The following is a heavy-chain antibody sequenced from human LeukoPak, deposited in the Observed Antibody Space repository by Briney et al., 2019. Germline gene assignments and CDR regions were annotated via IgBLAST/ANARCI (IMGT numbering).Heavy chain of an antibody. J-gene: IGHJ4*02. V-gene: IGHV3-30*03. Sequence: PGGSLRLSCAASGFTFSSYGMHWVRQAPGKGLEWVAVISYDGSNKYYADSVKGRFTISRDNSKNTLYLQMNSLRAEDTAVYYCAREAKVLPDYWGQGTLVTVSS. CDR1: GFTFSSYG. D-gene: IGHD3-10*01. CDR3: AREAKVLPDY. CDR2: ISYDGSNK.